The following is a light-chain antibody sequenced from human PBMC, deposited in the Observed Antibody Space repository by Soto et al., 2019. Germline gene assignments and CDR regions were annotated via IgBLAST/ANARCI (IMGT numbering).Light chain of an antibody. CDR2: SNN. CDR3: AVWYDSPNGHV. CDR1: SSNIGSNT. J-gene: IGLJ1*01. Sequence: QPVLTQPPSASGTPGQRVTISCSGSSSNIGSNTVNWYQQLPGTAPKLLIYSNNQRPSGVPDRFSGSKSGTSASLAISGLQSEDEADYYCAVWYDSPNGHVFGTGTMLTVL. V-gene: IGLV1-44*01.